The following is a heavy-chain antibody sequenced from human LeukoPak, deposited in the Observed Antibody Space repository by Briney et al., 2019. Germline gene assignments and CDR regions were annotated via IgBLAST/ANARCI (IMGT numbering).Heavy chain of an antibody. J-gene: IGHJ6*03. CDR1: GFIFNSHS. V-gene: IGHV3-21*01. D-gene: IGHD6-19*01. Sequence: GGSLRLSCAASGFIFNSHSMNWVRQAPGKGLEWVSSISSTSSYIYYADSVKSRFTISRDNAKNSLYLQMNSLRAEDTAVYYCARSSGWYHRGPDYYSYYMDVWGKGTTVTVS. CDR2: ISSTSSYI. CDR3: ARSSGWYHRGPDYYSYYMDV.